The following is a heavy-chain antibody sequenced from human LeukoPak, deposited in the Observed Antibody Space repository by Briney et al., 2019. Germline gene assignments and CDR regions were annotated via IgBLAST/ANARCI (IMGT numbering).Heavy chain of an antibody. CDR2: IRGGGSST. Sequence: GGSLRLSCAASGFTFSSYAITWVRQGPGKGLEWVSFIRGGGSSTYYADSVKGRFTISRDNSKNMLFLQMSSLRAEDTAIYYCAKSIYGDLDAFDVWGQGKMVTVSS. CDR3: AKSIYGDLDAFDV. D-gene: IGHD4-17*01. CDR1: GFTFSSYA. J-gene: IGHJ3*01. V-gene: IGHV3-23*01.